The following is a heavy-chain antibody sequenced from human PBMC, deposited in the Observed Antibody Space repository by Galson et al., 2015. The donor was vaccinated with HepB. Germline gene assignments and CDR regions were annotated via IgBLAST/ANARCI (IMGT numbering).Heavy chain of an antibody. J-gene: IGHJ5*02. D-gene: IGHD6-13*01. CDR3: ARIAAADLGNWFDP. CDR1: GGTFSSYT. V-gene: IGHV1-69*02. Sequence: SVKVSCKASGGTFSSYTISWVRQAPGQGLEWMGRIIPILGIANYAQKFRGRVTITADKSTSTAYMELSSLRSEDTAVYYCARIAAADLGNWFDPWGQGTLVTVSS. CDR2: IIPILGIA.